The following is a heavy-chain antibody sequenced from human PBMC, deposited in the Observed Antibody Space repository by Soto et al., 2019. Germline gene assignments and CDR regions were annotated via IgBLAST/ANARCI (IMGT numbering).Heavy chain of an antibody. CDR2: IATAVVI. D-gene: IGHD2-15*01. CDR3: ARGGVYCSGGSCHPHFNPADAFDI. Sequence: SLRLSCAASSFTFSSYDMHRVLHTTLKLLEFFSAIATAVVIYYPGSLKGRFTFSRENAKNSLYLQMNSLRAGDTAVYYCARGGVYCSGGSCHPHFNPADAFDIWGQGTMVTVSS. V-gene: IGHV3-13*01. CDR1: SFTFSSYD. J-gene: IGHJ3*02.